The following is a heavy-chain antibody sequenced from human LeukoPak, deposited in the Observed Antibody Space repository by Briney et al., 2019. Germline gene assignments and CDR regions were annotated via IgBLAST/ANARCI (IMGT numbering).Heavy chain of an antibody. Sequence: SETLSLTCTVSGGSISSRSYYWGWIRQPPGKGLEWIGSIFYSGSTYYNPSLKSRVTISVDTSKNQFSLKLSSVTAADTAVYYCARDRWYGMDVWGQGTTVTVSS. D-gene: IGHD5-24*01. CDR2: IFYSGST. J-gene: IGHJ6*02. CDR3: ARDRWYGMDV. CDR1: GGSISSRSYY. V-gene: IGHV4-39*07.